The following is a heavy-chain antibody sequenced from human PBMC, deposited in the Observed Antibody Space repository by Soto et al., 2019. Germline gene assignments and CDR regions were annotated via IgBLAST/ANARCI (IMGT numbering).Heavy chain of an antibody. D-gene: IGHD2-2*01. Sequence: PSETLSLTCTVSGGSISSGDYYWSWIRQPPGKGLEWIGYIYYSGSTYYNPSLKSRVTISVDTSRNQFSLKLSSVTAADTAVYYCARYCSSTSCPYYYYGMDVWGQGTTVTVSS. CDR3: ARYCSSTSCPYYYYGMDV. CDR2: IYYSGST. J-gene: IGHJ6*02. V-gene: IGHV4-30-4*01. CDR1: GGSISSGDYY.